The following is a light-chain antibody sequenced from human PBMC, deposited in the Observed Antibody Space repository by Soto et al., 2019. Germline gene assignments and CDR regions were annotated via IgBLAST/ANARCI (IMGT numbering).Light chain of an antibody. CDR1: QSISGW. CDR2: KAS. Sequence: DIQMTQSPSTLSASVGDRVTITCRASQSISGWLAWYQQKPGKAPKLLIYKASSLESGVPSRFSGSGSGTEFTLTISSLQPDDFATYYCQQYYTDSSNFGQGTRLEIK. V-gene: IGKV1-5*03. J-gene: IGKJ5*01. CDR3: QQYYTDSSN.